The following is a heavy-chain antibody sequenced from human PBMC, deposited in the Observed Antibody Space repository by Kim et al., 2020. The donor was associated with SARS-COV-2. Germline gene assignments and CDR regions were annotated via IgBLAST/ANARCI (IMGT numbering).Heavy chain of an antibody. V-gene: IGHV3-9*01. J-gene: IGHJ6*02. Sequence: DSVKGRFTISRDNAKNSLYLQMNSLRAEDTALYYCAKAFYSNIHYYGMDVWGQGTTVTVSS. D-gene: IGHD4-4*01. CDR3: AKAFYSNIHYYGMDV.